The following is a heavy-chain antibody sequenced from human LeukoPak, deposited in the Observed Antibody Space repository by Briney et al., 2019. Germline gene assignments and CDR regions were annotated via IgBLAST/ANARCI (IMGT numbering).Heavy chain of an antibody. V-gene: IGHV1-2*02. Sequence: ASVKVSCKASGYTFTGYFLHWVRQAPGQGLEWMGWINPNSGGTNFAQKFQGRVTMTRDTSISTAYMELSRLRSDDTAMYYCARDRRSNDLDPWGQGTLVTVSS. J-gene: IGHJ5*02. CDR2: INPNSGGT. CDR1: GYTFTGYF. CDR3: ARDRRSNDLDP. D-gene: IGHD1-1*01.